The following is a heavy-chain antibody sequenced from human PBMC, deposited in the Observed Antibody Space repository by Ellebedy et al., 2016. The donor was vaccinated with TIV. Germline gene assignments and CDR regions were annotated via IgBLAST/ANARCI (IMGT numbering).Heavy chain of an antibody. CDR3: ARDLGYCSGGSCYSFDY. V-gene: IGHV3-30-3*01. CDR1: GFTFSSYA. Sequence: GGSLRLSCAASGFTFSSYAMHWVRQAPGKGLEWVAVISYDGSNKYYADSVKGRFTISRDNSKNTLYLQMNSLRAEDTAVYYCARDLGYCSGGSCYSFDYWGQGTLVTVSS. J-gene: IGHJ4*02. D-gene: IGHD2-15*01. CDR2: ISYDGSNK.